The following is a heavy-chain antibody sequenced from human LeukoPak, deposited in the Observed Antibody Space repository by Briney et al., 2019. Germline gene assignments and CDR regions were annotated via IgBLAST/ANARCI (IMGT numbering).Heavy chain of an antibody. CDR1: GGSIGSTTYY. D-gene: IGHD1-7*01. Sequence: SETLSLTCTVSGGSIGSTTYYWGWIRQPPGKGLEWIGSIYYSGSTYYNPSLKSRVTISLDTSENQFSLKLTSVTAADTAVYYCARRKSYNWNYWFDPWGQGTLVTVSS. CDR3: ARRKSYNWNYWFDP. J-gene: IGHJ5*02. V-gene: IGHV4-39*01. CDR2: IYYSGST.